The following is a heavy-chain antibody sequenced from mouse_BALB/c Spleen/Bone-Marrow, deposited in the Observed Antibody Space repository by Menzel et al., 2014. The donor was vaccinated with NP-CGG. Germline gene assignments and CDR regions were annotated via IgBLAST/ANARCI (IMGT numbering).Heavy chain of an antibody. CDR1: GYAFSSYW. D-gene: IGHD2-1*01. Sequence: QVQLQQPGAELVRPGSSVKIPCKASGYAFSSYWMNWVKQRPGQGLEWIGQIYPGDGDTNYSGKFKGKATLTADESSSTAYMQLSSLTSEDSAVYFCAFGNYDFDYWGQGTTLTVSS. J-gene: IGHJ2*01. V-gene: IGHV1-80*01. CDR3: AFGNYDFDY. CDR2: IYPGDGDT.